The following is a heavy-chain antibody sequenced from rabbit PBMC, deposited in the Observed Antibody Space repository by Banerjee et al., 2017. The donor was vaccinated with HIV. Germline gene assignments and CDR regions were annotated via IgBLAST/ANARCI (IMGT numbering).Heavy chain of an antibody. CDR1: GFSFSSSYW. V-gene: IGHV1S40*01. CDR2: IAGGTGNT. CDR3: ARVGYAGYAGYGYGVFNL. J-gene: IGHJ4*01. Sequence: QSLEESGGDLVKPGASLTLTCTASGFSFSSSYWICWVRQAPGKGLEWIACIAGGTGNTVYASWAKGPFTISKTSSTTVTLQMTSLTAADTATYFCARVGYAGYAGYGYGVFNLWGQGTLVTVS. D-gene: IGHD6-1*01.